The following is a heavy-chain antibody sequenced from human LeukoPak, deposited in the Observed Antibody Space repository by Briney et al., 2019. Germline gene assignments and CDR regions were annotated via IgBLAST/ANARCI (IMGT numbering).Heavy chain of an antibody. V-gene: IGHV3-21*01. CDR2: ISSSSSYI. D-gene: IGHD3-9*01. J-gene: IGHJ4*02. Sequence: GGSLRLSCAASGFTFSSYSMNWVRQAPGKGLEWVSSISSSSSYIYYADSVKGRFTISRDNAKNSLYLQMNSLRAEDTAVYYCARDLTYYDILTGYSSSPPYYFDYWGQGTLVAVSS. CDR3: ARDLTYYDILTGYSSSPPYYFDY. CDR1: GFTFSSYS.